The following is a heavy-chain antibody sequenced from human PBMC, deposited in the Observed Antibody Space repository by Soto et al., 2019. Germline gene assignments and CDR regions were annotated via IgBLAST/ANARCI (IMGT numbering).Heavy chain of an antibody. CDR2: ISGSGGST. D-gene: IGHD3-9*01. J-gene: IGHJ5*02. CDR3: AKPPNLRYFENGGWFDP. V-gene: IGHV3-23*01. CDR1: GFTFSSYA. Sequence: EVQLLESGGGLVQPGGSLRLSCAASGFTFSSYAMSWVRQAPGKGLEWVSAISGSGGSTYYADSVKGRFTISRDNSKNTLYLQMNSLRAEDTAVYYCAKPPNLRYFENGGWFDPWGQGTLVTVSS.